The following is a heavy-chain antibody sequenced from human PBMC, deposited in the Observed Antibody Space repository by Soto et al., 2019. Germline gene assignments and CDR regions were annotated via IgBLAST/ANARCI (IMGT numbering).Heavy chain of an antibody. D-gene: IGHD1-20*01. Sequence: QVQLVQSGAEVKKPGSSVKVSCKASGGTFSDYTITWVRQSPGQGLEWLGGIIPILGSAKYAQKFQGRVTITAEESTGTAYMELSSLRYEDTAVYYCARDRITGTTYDYWGQVTLVTVSS. CDR2: IIPILGSA. J-gene: IGHJ4*02. V-gene: IGHV1-69*01. CDR3: ARDRITGTTYDY. CDR1: GGTFSDYT.